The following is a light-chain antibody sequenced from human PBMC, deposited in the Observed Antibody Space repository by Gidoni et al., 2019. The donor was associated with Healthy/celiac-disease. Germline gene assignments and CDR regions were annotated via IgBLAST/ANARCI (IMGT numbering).Light chain of an antibody. CDR3: QQYYSTPLT. J-gene: IGKJ4*01. CDR2: WAS. Sequence: IVMTQSPDSLAVSLGERATINCKSRQSVLYSSNNKNYLAWYQQKPGQPPKLLIYWASTRESGVPDRFSGSGSWTDFTLTISSLQAEDVAVYYCQQYYSTPLTFXGXTKVEIK. CDR1: QSVLYSSNNKNY. V-gene: IGKV4-1*01.